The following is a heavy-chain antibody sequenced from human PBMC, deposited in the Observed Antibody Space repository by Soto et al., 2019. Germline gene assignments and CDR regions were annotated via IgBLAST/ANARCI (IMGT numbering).Heavy chain of an antibody. CDR1: GFTFSSYS. V-gene: IGHV3-21*01. Sequence: AGGSLRLSCAASGFTFSSYSMNWVRQAPGKGLEWVSSISSSSSYIYYADSVKGRFTISRDNAKNSLYLQMNSLRAEDTAVYYCARDRDSSGWYNYYYYGMDVWGQGTTVTVSS. D-gene: IGHD6-19*01. CDR3: ARDRDSSGWYNYYYYGMDV. CDR2: ISSSSSYI. J-gene: IGHJ6*02.